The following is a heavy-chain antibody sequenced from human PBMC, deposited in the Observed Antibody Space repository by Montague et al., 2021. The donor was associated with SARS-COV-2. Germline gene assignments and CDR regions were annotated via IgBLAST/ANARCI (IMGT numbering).Heavy chain of an antibody. V-gene: IGHV4-39*01. CDR2: INYSGST. Sequence: SETLSLTCTVSGGSISSTNYYWGLIRQPPGKGLEWIGSINYSGSTHYNPSLKSRVTMSVDTSKSLFSLELSSVTAADTAIYYCARHNYGYTRWYYFDVWGQGTLVTVSS. CDR3: ARHNYGYTRWYYFDV. J-gene: IGHJ4*02. CDR1: GGSISSTNYY. D-gene: IGHD5-24*01.